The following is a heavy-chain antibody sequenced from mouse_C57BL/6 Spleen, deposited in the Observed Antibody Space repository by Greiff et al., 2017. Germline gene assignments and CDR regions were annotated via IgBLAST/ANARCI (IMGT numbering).Heavy chain of an antibody. CDR2: ISDGGSYT. J-gene: IGHJ4*01. CDR1: GFTFSSYA. D-gene: IGHD1-1*01. CDR3: ARGYYGSSYEDYAMDY. V-gene: IGHV5-4*01. Sequence: EVQLVESGGGLVKPGGSLKLSCAASGFTFSSYAMSWVRQTPEKRLEWVATISDGGSYTYYPDNVKGRFTISRDNAKNNLYLQMSHLKSEDTAMYYCARGYYGSSYEDYAMDYWGQGTSVTVSS.